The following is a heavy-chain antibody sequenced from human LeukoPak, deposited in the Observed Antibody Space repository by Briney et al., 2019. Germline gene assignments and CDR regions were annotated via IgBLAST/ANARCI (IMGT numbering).Heavy chain of an antibody. CDR2: ISGSGGTT. V-gene: IGHV3-23*01. CDR1: GFTFNSYV. J-gene: IGHJ4*02. D-gene: IGHD6-13*01. Sequence: GGSLRLSCAASGFTFNSYVMNWVRLAPGKGLEWVSVISGSGGTTYYADSVKGRFTISRDNSKNTLYLQMNSLRAEDTAVYYCAKDLYSSNSMLRFDYWGQGTLVTVSS. CDR3: AKDLYSSNSMLRFDY.